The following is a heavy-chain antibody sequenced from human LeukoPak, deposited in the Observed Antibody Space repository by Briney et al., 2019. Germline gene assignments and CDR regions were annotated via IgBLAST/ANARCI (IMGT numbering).Heavy chain of an antibody. V-gene: IGHV4-30-2*02. Sequence: SETLSLTCAVSGGSISSGGYSWSWIRQPPGKGLEWIGYIYHSGSTYYNPSLKSRVTISVDTSKNQFSLNLSSVTAADTAVYYCARHYGAHRDYYGLDVWGQGTTVTVSS. D-gene: IGHD4-17*01. CDR2: IYHSGST. CDR1: GGSISSGGYS. CDR3: ARHYGAHRDYYGLDV. J-gene: IGHJ6*02.